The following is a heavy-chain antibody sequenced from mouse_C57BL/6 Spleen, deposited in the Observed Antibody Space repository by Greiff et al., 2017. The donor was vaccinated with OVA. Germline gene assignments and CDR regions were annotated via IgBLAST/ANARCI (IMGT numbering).Heavy chain of an antibody. Sequence: VQLQQPGAELVKPGASVKLSCKASGYTFTSYWMHWVKQRPGQGLEWIGMIHPNSGRTNYNEKFKSKATLTVDKSSSTAYMQLSSLTSEDSAVYYCARGNWDYFDYWGQGTTLTVSS. J-gene: IGHJ2*01. CDR3: ARGNWDYFDY. D-gene: IGHD4-1*01. CDR1: GYTFTSYW. V-gene: IGHV1-64*01. CDR2: IHPNSGRT.